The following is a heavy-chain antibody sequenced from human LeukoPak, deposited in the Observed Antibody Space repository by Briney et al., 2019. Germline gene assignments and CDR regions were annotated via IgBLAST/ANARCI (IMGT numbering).Heavy chain of an antibody. J-gene: IGHJ3*02. Sequence: SETLSLTCTVSGGSISSYYWSWIRQPPGKGLEWIGYIYYSGSTNYNPSLKSRVTISVDTSKNQFSLKLSSVTAADTAVYYCAREGSGSWLAFDIWGQGTMVTVSS. CDR1: GGSISSYY. V-gene: IGHV4-59*01. D-gene: IGHD3-10*01. CDR2: IYYSGST. CDR3: AREGSGSWLAFDI.